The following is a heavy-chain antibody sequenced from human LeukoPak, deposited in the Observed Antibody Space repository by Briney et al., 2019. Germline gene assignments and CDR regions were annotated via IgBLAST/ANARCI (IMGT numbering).Heavy chain of an antibody. J-gene: IGHJ4*02. CDR2: IWYDGSNK. V-gene: IGHV3-33*01. D-gene: IGHD2-2*01. CDR1: GFTFSDYG. CDR3: ASQYCTSSTCGRPY. Sequence: GGSLRLSCAASGFTFSDYGMYWVRQAPGKGLEWVAVIWYDGSNKYYGDSVKGRFTISGDNSKNTLYLQMNSLRAEDAAVYYCASQYCTSSTCGRPYWGQGTPVTVSS.